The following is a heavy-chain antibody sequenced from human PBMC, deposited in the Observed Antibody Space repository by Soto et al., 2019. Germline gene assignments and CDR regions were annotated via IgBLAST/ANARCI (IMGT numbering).Heavy chain of an antibody. CDR2: ISSSSTYI. CDR1: GFTSSSYS. CDR3: ASQTSGYYYYGMDV. Sequence: EVQLVESGGGLVKPGGSLRLSCEASGFTSSSYSMDWVRQAPGKGLEWVSSISSSSTYIHYADSVKGRFTISRDNAKNSVYLQMNSLSAEDTAVYYCASQTSGYYYYGMDVWGQGTTVTVSS. V-gene: IGHV3-21*01. J-gene: IGHJ6*02.